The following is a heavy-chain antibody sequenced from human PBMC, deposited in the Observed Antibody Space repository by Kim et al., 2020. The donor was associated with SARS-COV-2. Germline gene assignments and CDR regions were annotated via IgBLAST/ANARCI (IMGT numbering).Heavy chain of an antibody. J-gene: IGHJ4*02. D-gene: IGHD6-13*01. Sequence: VSVKSRITINPDTSKNQFSLQLNSVTPEDTAVYYCARDSSSWLPIYYFDYWGQGTLVTVSS. CDR3: ARDSSSWLPIYYFDY. V-gene: IGHV6-1*01.